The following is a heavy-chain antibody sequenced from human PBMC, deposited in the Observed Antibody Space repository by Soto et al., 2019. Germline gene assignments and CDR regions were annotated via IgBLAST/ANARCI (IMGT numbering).Heavy chain of an antibody. V-gene: IGHV3-21*01. CDR1: GFPFSTYS. CDR2: ITISSGYK. Sequence: KTGGSLRLSCAASGFPFSTYSMNWVRQAPGKGLEWVASITISSGYKYYGDSVKGRFTISRDNAENSLFLQMNSLRVEDTAVYYCARDRVALRVAHESTESYYPYYGMDVWGQGTTVTVSS. D-gene: IGHD2-8*02. J-gene: IGHJ6*02. CDR3: ARDRVALRVAHESTESYYPYYGMDV.